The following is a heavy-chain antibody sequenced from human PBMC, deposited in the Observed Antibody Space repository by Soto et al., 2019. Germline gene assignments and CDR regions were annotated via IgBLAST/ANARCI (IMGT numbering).Heavy chain of an antibody. Sequence: SVKVSCKASGGTFSSYAISWVLQAPGQGLEWMGGIIPIFGTANYAQKFQGRVTITADESTSTAYMELSSLRSEDTAVYYCARDRVYCSGGSCYPGNAFDIWGQGTMVTVSS. CDR2: IIPIFGTA. J-gene: IGHJ3*02. CDR1: GGTFSSYA. CDR3: ARDRVYCSGGSCYPGNAFDI. V-gene: IGHV1-69*13. D-gene: IGHD2-15*01.